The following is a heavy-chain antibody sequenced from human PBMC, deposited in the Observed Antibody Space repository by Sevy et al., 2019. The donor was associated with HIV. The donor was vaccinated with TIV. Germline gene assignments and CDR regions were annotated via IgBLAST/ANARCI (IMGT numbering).Heavy chain of an antibody. CDR1: GFTFSDYY. CDR2: VSGSDDTK. V-gene: IGHV3-11*01. D-gene: IGHD4-17*01. Sequence: GGSLRLSCAASGFTFSDYYMSWIRQAPGKGLEWVSYVSGSDDTKYYAHSVKGRFTISRDNAKNSLYLQMNSLRAEDTAVYYCARDHVKDGDLGDYYYFAMDVWGQGTTVTVSS. CDR3: ARDHVKDGDLGDYYYFAMDV. J-gene: IGHJ6*02.